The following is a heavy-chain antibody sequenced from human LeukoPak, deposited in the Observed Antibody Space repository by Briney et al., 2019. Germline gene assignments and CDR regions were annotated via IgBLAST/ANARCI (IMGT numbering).Heavy chain of an antibody. D-gene: IGHD3-9*01. V-gene: IGHV5-51*01. CDR3: ARRDILTGILDY. J-gene: IGHJ4*02. Sequence: GESLKISCKGSGYRFTNYWIGWVRQMPGKGLEWMGIIFPDDSDTRYSPSFQGQVTISADKSISTAYLQWSSLKASDSATYYCARRDILTGILDYWGQGTLVTVSS. CDR2: IFPDDSDT. CDR1: GYRFTNYW.